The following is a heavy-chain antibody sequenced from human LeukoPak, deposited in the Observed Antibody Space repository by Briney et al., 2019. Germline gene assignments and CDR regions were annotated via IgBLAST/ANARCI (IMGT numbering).Heavy chain of an antibody. CDR2: ISSGSSYI. J-gene: IGHJ2*01. V-gene: IGHV3-21*01. CDR1: GFTFSSYS. CDR3: ARDRDWYFDL. Sequence: GGSLRLSCAASGFTFSSYSMNWVRQAPGKGLEWVSSISSGSSYIYYADSVKGRFTISRDNAKNSLYLQMNSLRAEDTAVYYCARDRDWYFDLWGRGTLVTVSS.